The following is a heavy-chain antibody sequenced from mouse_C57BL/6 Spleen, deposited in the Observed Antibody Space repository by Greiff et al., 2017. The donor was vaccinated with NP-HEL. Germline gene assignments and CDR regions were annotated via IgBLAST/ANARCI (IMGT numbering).Heavy chain of an antibody. Sequence: EVQLQQSGPELVKPGASVKISCKASGYTFTDYYMNWVKQSHGKSLEWIGDINPNNGGTSYNQKFKGKATLTVDKSSSTAYMALRSLTSEDSAVYYCARGEYYGSSYGFAYWGQGTLVTVSA. CDR1: GYTFTDYY. CDR3: ARGEYYGSSYGFAY. D-gene: IGHD1-1*01. CDR2: INPNNGGT. V-gene: IGHV1-26*01. J-gene: IGHJ3*01.